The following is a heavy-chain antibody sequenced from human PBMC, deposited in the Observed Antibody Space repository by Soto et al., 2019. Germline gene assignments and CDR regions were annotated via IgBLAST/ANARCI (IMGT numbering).Heavy chain of an antibody. J-gene: IGHJ5*02. Sequence: ASVKVSCKASGYTFTSYAMHWVRQAPGQGLERMGWISGYNGNTNYAQNLQGRVTMTTDTSTSTAYMELRSLRSDDPALYYCARLVSYNWFDPWGQATLVTVSS. CDR1: GYTFTSYA. CDR2: ISGYNGNT. CDR3: ARLVSYNWFDP. V-gene: IGHV1-18*01.